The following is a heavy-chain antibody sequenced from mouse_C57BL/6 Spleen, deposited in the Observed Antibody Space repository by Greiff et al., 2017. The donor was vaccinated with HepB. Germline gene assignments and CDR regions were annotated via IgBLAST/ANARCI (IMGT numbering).Heavy chain of an antibody. CDR1: GFTFSSYG. Sequence: EVQVVESGGDLVKPGGSLKLSCAASGFTFSSYGMSWVRQTPDKRLEWVATISSGGSYTYYPDSVKGRFTISRDNAKNTLYLQMSSLKSEDTAMYYCARQDYYGSSYLDFFAYWGQGTLVTVSA. V-gene: IGHV5-6*01. J-gene: IGHJ3*01. CDR2: ISSGGSYT. D-gene: IGHD1-1*01. CDR3: ARQDYYGSSYLDFFAY.